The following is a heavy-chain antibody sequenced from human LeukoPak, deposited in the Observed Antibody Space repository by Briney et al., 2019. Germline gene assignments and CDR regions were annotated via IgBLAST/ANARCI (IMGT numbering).Heavy chain of an antibody. Sequence: PSQTLSLTCTVSGGSISSGDYYWSWIRQHPGKGLEWIGYVYYSGSTYYNPSLKSRVTISVDTSKNQFSLKLNSLTAADTAVYYCAREREQLVLWFDPWGQEPWSASPQ. V-gene: IGHV4-31*03. CDR2: VYYSGST. D-gene: IGHD6-6*01. CDR1: GGSISSGDYY. CDR3: AREREQLVLWFDP. J-gene: IGHJ5*02.